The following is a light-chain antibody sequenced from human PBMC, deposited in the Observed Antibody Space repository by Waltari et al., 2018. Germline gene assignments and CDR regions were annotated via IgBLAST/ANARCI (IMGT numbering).Light chain of an antibody. CDR1: QTINSY. Sequence: DIQMTQSPSSLSASVGDRVGITCRPSQTINSYLNWYQQRPGKAPSLLIHAASTLQSGVPSRFSGSGSGTDFTLTISSLQPEDFATYYCQQSFTTPHTFGQGTKVAI. CDR2: AAS. J-gene: IGKJ1*01. V-gene: IGKV1-39*01. CDR3: QQSFTTPHT.